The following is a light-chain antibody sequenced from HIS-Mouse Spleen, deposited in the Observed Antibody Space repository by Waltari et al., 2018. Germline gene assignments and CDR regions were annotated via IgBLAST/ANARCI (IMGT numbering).Light chain of an antibody. CDR3: QQYNNWPPLT. CDR2: GAS. Sequence: EILMTQSPATLSVSPGERATLSCRASQSVSSNLAWYQPKPGQAPRLLIYGASTRATGIPARFSGSGSGTEFTLTISSMQSEDFAVYYCQQYNNWPPLTFGGGTKVEIK. J-gene: IGKJ4*01. V-gene: IGKV3-15*01. CDR1: QSVSSN.